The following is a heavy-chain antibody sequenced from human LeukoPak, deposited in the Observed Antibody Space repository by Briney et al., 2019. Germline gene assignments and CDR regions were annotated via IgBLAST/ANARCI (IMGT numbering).Heavy chain of an antibody. Sequence: GGSLRLSCAASGFTFNTYTMNWVRQAPGKGLEWVSYISGSSGIIDYADSVRGRFTISRDNAKNSLYLQMNSLRAEDTAVYYCARDPYDSSGYYYSFDYWGQGTLVTVSS. CDR2: ISGSSGII. D-gene: IGHD3-22*01. CDR1: GFTFNTYT. J-gene: IGHJ4*02. CDR3: ARDPYDSSGYYYSFDY. V-gene: IGHV3-48*01.